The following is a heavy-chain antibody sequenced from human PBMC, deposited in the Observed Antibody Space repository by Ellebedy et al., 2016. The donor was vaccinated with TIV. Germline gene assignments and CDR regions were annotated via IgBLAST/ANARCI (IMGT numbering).Heavy chain of an antibody. CDR3: ARTASFSQLAHLVY. CDR2: IWYDGSNK. Sequence: GESLKISCAASGFTFSSYGMHWVRQAPGKGLEWVAVIWYDGSNKYYADSVKGRFTISRDNSKNTLYLQMNSLRAEDTAVYYCARTASFSQLAHLVYWGQGTLVTVSS. CDR1: GFTFSSYG. D-gene: IGHD6-6*01. V-gene: IGHV3-33*01. J-gene: IGHJ4*02.